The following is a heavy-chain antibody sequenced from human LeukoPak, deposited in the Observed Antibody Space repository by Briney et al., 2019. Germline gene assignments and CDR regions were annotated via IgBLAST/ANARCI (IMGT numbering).Heavy chain of an antibody. V-gene: IGHV5-51*01. CDR2: IYPGDSDT. D-gene: IGHD3-22*01. CDR1: GYSFTSYW. Sequence: PGESLKISCKGSGYSFTSYWIGWVRQMPGKGLGWMGIIYPGDSDTRYSPSFQGQVTISADKSISTAYLQWSSLKASDTAMYYCARPRDSSGFNFDYWGQGTLVTVSS. CDR3: ARPRDSSGFNFDY. J-gene: IGHJ4*02.